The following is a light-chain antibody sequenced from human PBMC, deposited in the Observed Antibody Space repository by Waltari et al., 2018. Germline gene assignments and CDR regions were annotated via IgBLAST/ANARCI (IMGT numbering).Light chain of an antibody. V-gene: IGLV2-11*01. CDR1: GSYVGDFTS. J-gene: IGLJ3*02. CDR3: CSYAGIWV. Sequence: QSALTQPRSLSGSPGQSVTISFAGTGSYVGDFTSVSWYQQHPGKAPKLVIFDVSKRPSGVPDRFSGSKSGTSASLTVSGLQAEDEADYYCCSYAGIWVFGGGTKLTVL. CDR2: DVS.